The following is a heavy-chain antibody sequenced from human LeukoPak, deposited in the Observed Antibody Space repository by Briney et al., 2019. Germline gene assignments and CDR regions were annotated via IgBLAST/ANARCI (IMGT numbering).Heavy chain of an antibody. Sequence: GASVKVSCKASGYTFTGYYIHWVRQAPGQGLGWMGWINPNSGGTNYAQKFQGRVTMTRDTSISTAYMELSRLRSDDTAVYYCARTYSGYDLYYFDYWGQGTLVTVSS. CDR3: ARTYSGYDLYYFDY. D-gene: IGHD5-12*01. CDR2: INPNSGGT. V-gene: IGHV1-2*02. CDR1: GYTFTGYY. J-gene: IGHJ4*02.